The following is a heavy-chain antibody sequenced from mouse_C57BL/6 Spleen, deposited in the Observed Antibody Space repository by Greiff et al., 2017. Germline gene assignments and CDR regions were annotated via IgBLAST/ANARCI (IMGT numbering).Heavy chain of an antibody. V-gene: IGHV7-3*01. J-gene: IGHJ2*01. Sequence: EVMLVESGGGLVQPGGSLSLSCAASGFTFPDYYMSWVRPPPGTALEWLGFLRNKANGYTTEYSASVKARFTISRDNSQSILYLQMNALRAEDSATYYCARDFDYWGKGTTLTVSS. CDR1: GFTFPDYY. CDR2: LRNKANGYTT. CDR3: ARDFDY.